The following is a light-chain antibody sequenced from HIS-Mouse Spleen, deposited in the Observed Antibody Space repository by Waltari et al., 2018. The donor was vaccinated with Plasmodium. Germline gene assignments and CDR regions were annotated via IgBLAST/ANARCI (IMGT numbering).Light chain of an antibody. CDR1: SASSHYK. CDR2: VGTGGIVG. V-gene: IGLV9-49*01. J-gene: IGLJ2*01. CDR3: GADHGSGSNFVHVV. Sequence: HPVLTQPPSASSSLGASATLTSTLSSASSHYKLDWYQQRPGTGPRFVMRVGTGGIVGSKGEGIPDRFSVLGSGLNRYLTIKNIQEEDESDYHCGADHGSGSNFVHVVFGGGTKLTVL.